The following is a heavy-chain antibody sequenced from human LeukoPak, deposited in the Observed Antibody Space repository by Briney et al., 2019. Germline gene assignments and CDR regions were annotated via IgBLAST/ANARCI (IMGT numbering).Heavy chain of an antibody. D-gene: IGHD4-17*01. CDR2: ISYSGTS. CDR1: GVSISSSPYY. CDR3: ARRHTALRAFDI. J-gene: IGHJ3*02. Sequence: KPSETLSLTCTVSGVSISSSPYYWGWIRQPPGKGLEWIGSISYSGTSYYNPSLKSRVTISADPSKNQFSLKLSSVTAADTVVYYCARRHTALRAFDIWGQGTMVTVFS. V-gene: IGHV4-39*01.